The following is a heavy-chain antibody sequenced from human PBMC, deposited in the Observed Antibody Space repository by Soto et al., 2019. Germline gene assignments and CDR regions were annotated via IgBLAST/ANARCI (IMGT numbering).Heavy chain of an antibody. V-gene: IGHV1-2*02. J-gene: IGHJ5*02. D-gene: IGHD5-12*01. CDR3: ARDLGGYDLYGPDT. Sequence: ASVKVSCKASGSTFTDSSLHWVRQAPGQGLEWMGWINLNSGDTYYSQKFQGRVTLTRDTSIVTAYMELTRLKSDDTAVYYCARDLGGYDLYGPDTWGQGTPVTSPQ. CDR1: GSTFTDSS. CDR2: INLNSGDT.